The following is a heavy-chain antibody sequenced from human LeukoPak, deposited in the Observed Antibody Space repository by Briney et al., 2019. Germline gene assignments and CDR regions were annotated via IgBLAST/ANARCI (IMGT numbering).Heavy chain of an antibody. J-gene: IGHJ4*02. Sequence: GASVKVSCKASGYTLTSYYMHWVRQAPGQGLEWMGIINPSGGSTSYAQKFQGRVTMTRDTSTSTVYMELSSLRSEDTAVYYCARARYYYGSGRYTPGYLDYWGQGTLVAVSS. CDR3: ARARYYYGSGRYTPGYLDY. D-gene: IGHD3-10*01. V-gene: IGHV1-46*01. CDR1: GYTLTSYY. CDR2: INPSGGST.